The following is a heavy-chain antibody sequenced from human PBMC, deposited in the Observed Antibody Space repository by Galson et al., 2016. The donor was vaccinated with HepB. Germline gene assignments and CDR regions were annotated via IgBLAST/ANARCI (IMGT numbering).Heavy chain of an antibody. Sequence: SVKVSCKASGYAFTSYGFGRVRQAPGQGLEWMGWISVYNGNTYYAQDLKDRVTMTTDTPTSTAYIELRSLKSDDTGVYFWARVKLWGRFYGMDVGGQGTTVTVSS. CDR1: GYAFTSYG. J-gene: IGHJ6*02. V-gene: IGHV1-18*01. D-gene: IGHD3-16*01. CDR3: ARVKLWGRFYGMDV. CDR2: ISVYNGNT.